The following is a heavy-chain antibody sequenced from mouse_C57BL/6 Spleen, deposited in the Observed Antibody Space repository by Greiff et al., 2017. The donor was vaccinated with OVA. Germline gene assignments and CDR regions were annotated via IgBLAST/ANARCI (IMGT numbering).Heavy chain of an antibody. CDR1: GYTFTSYW. J-gene: IGHJ2*01. Sequence: QVQLQQPGAELVMPGASVKLSCKASGYTFTSYWMHWVKQRPGQGLEWIGEIDPSDSYPNSNQKFKGKSTLTVDKSSTTSYMQLSILTSEDSAVYYCARLYYGSRYFDYWGQGTTLTVSS. D-gene: IGHD1-1*01. CDR3: ARLYYGSRYFDY. CDR2: IDPSDSYP. V-gene: IGHV1-69*01.